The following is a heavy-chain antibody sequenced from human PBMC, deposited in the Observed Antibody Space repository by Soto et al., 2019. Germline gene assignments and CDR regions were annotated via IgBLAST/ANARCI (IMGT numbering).Heavy chain of an antibody. D-gene: IGHD3-3*01. Sequence: SETLSLTCAVYGGSFSGYYWSWIRQPPGKGLEWIGEINHSGSTNYNTSLKSRVTIAVATSKNQFSLKLSSVTAADTAVYYCARIHVAYDFWSGYYAYYYYYGMDVWGQGTTVT. J-gene: IGHJ6*02. V-gene: IGHV4-34*01. CDR1: GGSFSGYY. CDR2: INHSGST. CDR3: ARIHVAYDFWSGYYAYYYYYGMDV.